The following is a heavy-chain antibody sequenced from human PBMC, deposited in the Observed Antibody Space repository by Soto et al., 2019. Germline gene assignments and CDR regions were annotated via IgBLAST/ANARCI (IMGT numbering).Heavy chain of an antibody. J-gene: IGHJ4*02. CDR1: GFPFSSYS. Sequence: EVQLVESGGGLVKPGGSLSLSCAASGFPFSSYSMNWVRQAPGKGLEWVSSISSSSSYIYYADSVKGRFTISRDNAKNSLYLQMNSLRAEDTAVYYCATDIVVVVAATPGGYWGQGTLVTVSS. D-gene: IGHD2-15*01. V-gene: IGHV3-21*01. CDR3: ATDIVVVVAATPGGY. CDR2: ISSSSSYI.